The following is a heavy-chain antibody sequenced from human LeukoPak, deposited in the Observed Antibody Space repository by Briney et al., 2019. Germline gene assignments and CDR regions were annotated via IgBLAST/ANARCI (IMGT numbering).Heavy chain of an antibody. CDR3: LRGEQLRGFPVKFDDY. D-gene: IGHD3-10*01. CDR1: GGSISSYY. Sequence: SETLSLTCTVSGGSISSYYWSWIRQPPGKGLEWIGEINHSGSTNYNPSLKSRVTISVDTSKNQFSLKLSSVTAADTAVYYCLRGEQLRGFPVKFDDYWGQGTLVTVSS. J-gene: IGHJ4*02. CDR2: INHSGST. V-gene: IGHV4-34*01.